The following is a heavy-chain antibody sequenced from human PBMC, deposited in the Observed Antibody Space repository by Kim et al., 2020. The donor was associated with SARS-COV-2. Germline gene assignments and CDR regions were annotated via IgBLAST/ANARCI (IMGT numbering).Heavy chain of an antibody. CDR2: IKHSGST. CDR1: GGSFSGYY. V-gene: IGHV4-34*01. J-gene: IGHJ4*02. CDR3: ARGRVAVKLASPIIEYRSSPEKTPVGDYFDY. Sequence: SETLSLTCAVYGGSFSGYYWSWIRQPPGKGLEWIGEIKHSGSTNYNPSLKSRVTISVDTSKNQFSVKLSSVTAADTAVYYCARGRVAVKLASPIIEYRSSPEKTPVGDYFDYWGRGTLVRVSS. D-gene: IGHD6-6*01.